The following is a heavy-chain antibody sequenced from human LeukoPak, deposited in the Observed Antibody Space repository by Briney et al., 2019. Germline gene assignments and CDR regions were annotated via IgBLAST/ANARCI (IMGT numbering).Heavy chain of an antibody. J-gene: IGHJ4*02. Sequence: GASVKVSCKASGYTFTSYGISWVRQAPGQGLEWMGWISAYNGNTNYAQKLQGRVTMTTDTSTSTAYMELSSLRSDDTAVYYCARDTYYYDSSGYYYGDYWGQGTLVTVSS. CDR2: ISAYNGNT. CDR3: ARDTYYYDSSGYYYGDY. CDR1: GYTFTSYG. D-gene: IGHD3-22*01. V-gene: IGHV1-18*01.